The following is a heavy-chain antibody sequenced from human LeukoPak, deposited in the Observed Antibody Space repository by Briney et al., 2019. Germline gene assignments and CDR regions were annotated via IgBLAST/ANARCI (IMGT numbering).Heavy chain of an antibody. Sequence: LAGGSLRLSCAASGFTFSTYEMNWVRQAPGKGLEWVSYISSSGSTIYYADSVKGRFTISRDNAKNSLYLQMNSQRAEDTAVYYCARGPLHVVVPAATWFDPWGQGILVTVSS. V-gene: IGHV3-48*03. J-gene: IGHJ5*02. CDR2: ISSSGSTI. CDR3: ARGPLHVVVPAATWFDP. D-gene: IGHD2-2*01. CDR1: GFTFSTYE.